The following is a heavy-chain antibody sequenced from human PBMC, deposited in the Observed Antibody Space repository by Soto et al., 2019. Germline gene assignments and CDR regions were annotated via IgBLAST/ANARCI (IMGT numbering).Heavy chain of an antibody. J-gene: IGHJ4*02. D-gene: IGHD2-15*01. V-gene: IGHV3-15*01. CDR2: IKSKTDGGTT. Sequence: GGSLRLSCAASGFTFSNDWMSWVRQAPGKGLEWVGRIKSKTDGGTTDYAAPVKGRFTISRDDSKNTLYLQMNSLKTEDTAVYYCTTSLGYCSGGSCYAGIDYWGQGTLVTVSS. CDR1: GFTFSNDW. CDR3: TTSLGYCSGGSCYAGIDY.